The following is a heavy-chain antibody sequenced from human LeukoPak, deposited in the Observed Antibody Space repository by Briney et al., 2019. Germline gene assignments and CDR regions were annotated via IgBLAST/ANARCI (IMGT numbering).Heavy chain of an antibody. CDR1: GGSISSYY. D-gene: IGHD6-19*01. CDR3: ARDRGGSGWYSYYYYYMDV. J-gene: IGHJ6*03. CDR2: IYYSGST. V-gene: IGHV4-59*01. Sequence: PSETLSLTCTVSGGSISSYYWSWIRQPPGKGLEWIGYIYYSGSTNYNPSLKSRVTISVDTPKNQFSLKLSSVTAADTAVYYCARDRGGSGWYSYYYYYMDVWGKGTTVTVSS.